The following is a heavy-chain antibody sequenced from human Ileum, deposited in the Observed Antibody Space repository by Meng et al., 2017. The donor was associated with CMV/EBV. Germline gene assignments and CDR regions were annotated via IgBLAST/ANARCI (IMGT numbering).Heavy chain of an antibody. J-gene: IGHJ4*02. CDR3: ARGDYGDYVGV. V-gene: IGHV3-30*04. Sequence: CADSGFTFSSYAMHWVRQAPGKGLEWVEVISYDGRNKYYADSVKGRFTISRDNSKNTLYLQMNSLRAEDTAVYYCARGDYGDYVGVWGQGTLVTVSS. CDR2: ISYDGRNK. D-gene: IGHD4-17*01. CDR1: GFTFSSYA.